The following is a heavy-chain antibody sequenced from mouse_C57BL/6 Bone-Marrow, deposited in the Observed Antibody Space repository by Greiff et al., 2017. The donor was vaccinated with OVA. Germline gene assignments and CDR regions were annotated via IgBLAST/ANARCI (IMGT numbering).Heavy chain of an antibody. Sequence: QVQLQQPGAELVMPGASVKLSCKASGYTFTSYWITWVKQRPGQGLEWIGDIYPGSGSTNYNEKFKSKATLTVDKSSSTAYMQLSSLTSEDSAVYYCARRPSLLRLYYFDYWGQGTTLTFSS. CDR3: ARRPSLLRLYYFDY. V-gene: IGHV1-55*01. CDR2: IYPGSGST. CDR1: GYTFTSYW. D-gene: IGHD1-1*01. J-gene: IGHJ2*01.